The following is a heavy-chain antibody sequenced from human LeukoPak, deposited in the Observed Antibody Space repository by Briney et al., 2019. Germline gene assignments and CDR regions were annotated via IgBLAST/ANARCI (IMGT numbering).Heavy chain of an antibody. D-gene: IGHD5-12*01. CDR1: GYTFTSYG. CDR2: IIPILGIA. V-gene: IGHV1-69*04. J-gene: IGHJ5*01. Sequence: SVKVSCKASGYTFTSYGISWVRQAPGQGLEWMGRIIPILGIANYAQKFQGRVTITADKSTSTAYMELSSLRSEDTAVYYCAREGSNSGYDSWGQGTLVTVSS. CDR3: AREGSNSGYDS.